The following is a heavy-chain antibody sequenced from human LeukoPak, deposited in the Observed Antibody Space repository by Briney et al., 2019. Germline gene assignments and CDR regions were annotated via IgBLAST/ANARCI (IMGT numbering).Heavy chain of an antibody. J-gene: IGHJ4*02. V-gene: IGHV3-11*05. D-gene: IGHD6-19*01. CDR2: ITSSSSST. CDR3: ARVSGRYGFDY. CDR1: GFTFSDYY. Sequence: GGSLRLSCGASGFTFSDYYMSWIRQAPGKGLEWVSYITSSSSSTNYADSVKCRFTISRDNAKNTLYLQMNSLRAEDTAGYYCARVSGRYGFDYWGQGTLVTVSS.